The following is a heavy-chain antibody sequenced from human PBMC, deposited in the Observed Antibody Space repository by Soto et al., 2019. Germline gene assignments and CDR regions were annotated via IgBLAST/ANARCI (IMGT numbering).Heavy chain of an antibody. Sequence: GGSLRLSCAASGFTFSSYWMHWVRQAPGKGLVWVSRINSDGSSTSYADSVKGRFTISRDNAKNTLYLQMNSLRAEDTAVYYCARGVRGAYRLDIWGQGTMVTVSS. CDR3: ARGVRGAYRLDI. CDR2: INSDGSST. J-gene: IGHJ3*02. V-gene: IGHV3-74*01. D-gene: IGHD2-21*01. CDR1: GFTFSSYW.